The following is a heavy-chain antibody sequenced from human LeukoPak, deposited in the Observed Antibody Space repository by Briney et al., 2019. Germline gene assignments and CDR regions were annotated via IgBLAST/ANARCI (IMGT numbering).Heavy chain of an antibody. CDR3: AKGISGSCYSSSNF. V-gene: IGHV3-23*01. CDR2: IRDNADSA. J-gene: IGHJ4*01. CDR1: GFTFSSYA. Sequence: EGSLRLSCAASGFTFSSYAMSWVRQAPGKGLEWVSSIRDNADSAYYADSVRGRFNISRDNSKNTLYLHMSSLRDEDTATYYCAKGISGSCYSSSNFWGQGTLVTVSA. D-gene: IGHD2-21*01.